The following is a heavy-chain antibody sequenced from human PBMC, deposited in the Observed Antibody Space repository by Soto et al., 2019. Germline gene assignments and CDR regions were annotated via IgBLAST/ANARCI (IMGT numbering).Heavy chain of an antibody. CDR3: ARESISARGVDPY. J-gene: IGHJ4*02. CDR1: GYTFTRYY. D-gene: IGHD2-15*01. Sequence: ASVKVSCKASGYTFTRYYMHWVRQAPGQGLEWMGVINPSGGSTSYAQKFQGRVTMTRDTSTSTVYMELSSLRSEDTAVYYCARESISARGVDPYWGQGTLVSVSS. CDR2: INPSGGST. V-gene: IGHV1-46*01.